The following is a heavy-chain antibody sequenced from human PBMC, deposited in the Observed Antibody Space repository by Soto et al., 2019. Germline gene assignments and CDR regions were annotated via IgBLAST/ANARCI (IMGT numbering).Heavy chain of an antibody. V-gene: IGHV3-9*01. CDR2: ISWNSGSI. Sequence: GGSLRLSCAASGFTFDDYAMHWVRQAPGKGLEWVSGISWNSGSIGYADSVKGRFTISRDNAKNSLYLQMNSLRAEDTALYYCAKTSVAYYYYMDVWGKGTTVTVSS. J-gene: IGHJ6*03. CDR3: AKTSVAYYYYMDV. CDR1: GFTFDDYA.